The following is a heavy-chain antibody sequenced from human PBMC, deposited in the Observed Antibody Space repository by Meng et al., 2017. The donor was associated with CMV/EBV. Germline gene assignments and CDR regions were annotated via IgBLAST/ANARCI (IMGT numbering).Heavy chain of an antibody. CDR1: GYTFTSYD. D-gene: IGHD6-19*01. CDR2: MNPNSGNT. Sequence: ASVKVSCKASGYTFTSYDINWVRQATGQGLEWMGWMNPNSGNTGYAQKFQGRVTITRNTSISTAYMELSSLRSEDTAVYYCARRGYSSRNWFDPRGQGTLVTVSS. V-gene: IGHV1-8*03. CDR3: ARRGYSSRNWFDP. J-gene: IGHJ5*02.